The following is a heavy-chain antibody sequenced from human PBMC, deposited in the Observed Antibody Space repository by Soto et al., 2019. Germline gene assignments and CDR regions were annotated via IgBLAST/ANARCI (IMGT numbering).Heavy chain of an antibody. D-gene: IGHD3-22*01. CDR2: IIPIFGTA. J-gene: IGHJ4*02. Sequence: QVQLVQSGAEVKKPGSSVKVSCKASGGTFSSYAISWVRQAPGQGLGWMGGIIPIFGTANYAQKFQGRVTITADESGRRADMELSRLRSEDTAVYYCAREGYYGCSGSYWGQGTLVTVFS. V-gene: IGHV1-69*12. CDR3: AREGYYGCSGSY. CDR1: GGTFSSYA.